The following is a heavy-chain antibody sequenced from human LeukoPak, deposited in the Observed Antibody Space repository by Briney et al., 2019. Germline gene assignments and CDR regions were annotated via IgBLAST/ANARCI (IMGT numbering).Heavy chain of an antibody. V-gene: IGHV6-1*01. J-gene: IGHJ6*03. CDR3: ARWGIVGAISGAYYYYYMDV. D-gene: IGHD1-26*01. CDR1: GDSVSSNSAA. CDR2: TYYRSKWYN. Sequence: SQTLSLTCAISGDSVSSNSAAWNWIRQSPSRGLEWLGRTYYRSKWYNDYAVSVKSRITINPDTSKNQFSLQLNSVTPEDTAVYYCARWGIVGAISGAYYYYYMDVWGKGTTVTVSS.